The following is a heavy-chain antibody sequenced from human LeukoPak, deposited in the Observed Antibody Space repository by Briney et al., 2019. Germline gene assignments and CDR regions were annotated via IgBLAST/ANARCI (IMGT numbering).Heavy chain of an antibody. J-gene: IGHJ5*02. V-gene: IGHV4-34*01. CDR3: ARALPYYYGSGVPFDP. D-gene: IGHD3-10*01. CDR1: GGSFSGYY. CDR2: INHSGST. Sequence: PSETLSLTCAVYGGSFSGYYWSWIRQPPGKGLEWIGEINHSGSTNYNPSLKSRVTISVDTSKNQFSLKLSSVTAADTAVYYCARALPYYYGSGVPFDPWGQGTLVTGSS.